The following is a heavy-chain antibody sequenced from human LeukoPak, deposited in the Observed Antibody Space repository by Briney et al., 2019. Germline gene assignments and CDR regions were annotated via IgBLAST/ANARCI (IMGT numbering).Heavy chain of an antibody. CDR1: GYSISSGYY. CDR3: ARGGPGYYDSSVPFDY. J-gene: IGHJ4*02. CDR2: IYHSGST. V-gene: IGHV4-38-2*02. Sequence: SETLSLTCTVSGYSISSGYYWGWIRQPPGKGLEWIGSIYHSGSTYYNPSLKSRVTISVDTSKNQFSLKLSSVTAADTAVYYCARGGPGYYDSSVPFDYWGQGTLVTVSS. D-gene: IGHD3-22*01.